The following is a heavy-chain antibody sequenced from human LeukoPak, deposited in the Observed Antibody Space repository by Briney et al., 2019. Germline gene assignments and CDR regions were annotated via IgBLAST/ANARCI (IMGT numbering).Heavy chain of an antibody. Sequence: GGSLRLSCAASGFTVSSNYMSWVRQAPGKGLEWVANIKQDGSEKYYVDSVKGRFTISRDNAKNSLYLQMNSLRAEDTAVYYCARDYTATTWLDYWGQGTLVTVSS. V-gene: IGHV3-7*01. CDR2: IKQDGSEK. J-gene: IGHJ4*02. D-gene: IGHD3-16*01. CDR3: ARDYTATTWLDY. CDR1: GFTVSSNY.